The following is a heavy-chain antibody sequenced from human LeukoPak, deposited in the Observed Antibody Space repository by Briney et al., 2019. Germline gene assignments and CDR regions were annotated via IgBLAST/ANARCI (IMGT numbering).Heavy chain of an antibody. CDR3: ARPAHGGNSGDY. CDR2: IYYSGST. CDR1: GGSISSYY. V-gene: IGHV4-59*08. D-gene: IGHD4-23*01. Sequence: SETLSLTCTVSGGSISSYYWSGIRQPPGKGLEWIGYIYYSGSTNYNPSLKSRITISVDASKNQFSLRLSSVTAADTAVYYCARPAHGGNSGDYWGQGTLVTVSS. J-gene: IGHJ4*02.